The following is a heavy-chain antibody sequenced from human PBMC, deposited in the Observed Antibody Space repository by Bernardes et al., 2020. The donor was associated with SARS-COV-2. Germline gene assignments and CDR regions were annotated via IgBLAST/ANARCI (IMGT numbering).Heavy chain of an antibody. CDR2: IKGKADGGTT. D-gene: IGHD2-21*02. J-gene: IGHJ4*02. CDR1: GLSLSDAR. Sequence: GGSLRLSCAASGLSLSDARMSWVRQAPGKGLEWVGRIKGKADGGTTDLAAPVKDRITISRDDSKSTLQLQMNSLNIEDTGVYYCVRGMRRGVTAPDSWGQGTLVTVSS. V-gene: IGHV3-15*01. CDR3: VRGMRRGVTAPDS.